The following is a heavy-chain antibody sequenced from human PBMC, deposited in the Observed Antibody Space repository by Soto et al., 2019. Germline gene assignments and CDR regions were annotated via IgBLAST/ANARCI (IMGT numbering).Heavy chain of an antibody. J-gene: IGHJ6*03. CDR3: ASTTLQYCSGGSCYSLYYYMDV. Sequence: VSFKTSVYTFTSYGINVVPQAPGQRLARIGWISAYNGNTNYAQKLQGRVTMTTDTSTSTAYMELRSLRSDDTAVYYCASTTLQYCSGGSCYSLYYYMDVWGKGTTVTVSS. D-gene: IGHD2-15*01. V-gene: IGHV1-18*04. CDR2: ISAYNGNT. CDR1: VYTFTSYG.